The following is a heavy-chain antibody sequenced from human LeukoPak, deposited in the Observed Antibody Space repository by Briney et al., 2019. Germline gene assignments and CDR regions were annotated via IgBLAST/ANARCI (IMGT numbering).Heavy chain of an antibody. CDR3: ARGRILRTPRYLRGANYFDY. D-gene: IGHD3-9*01. CDR2: INHSGST. Sequence: SETLSLTCTVSGDSISTSNSYWSWIRQPPGKGLEWIGEINHSGSTNYNPSLKSRVTISVDTSKNQFSLKLSSVTAADTAVYYCARGRILRTPRYLRGANYFDYWGQGTLVTVSS. CDR1: GDSISTSNSY. V-gene: IGHV4-39*07. J-gene: IGHJ4*02.